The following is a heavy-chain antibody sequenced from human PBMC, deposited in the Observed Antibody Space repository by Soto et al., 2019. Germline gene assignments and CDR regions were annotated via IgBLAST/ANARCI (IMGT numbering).Heavy chain of an antibody. CDR1: GFSLSDYW. Sequence: EVQLVESGGGLVQPGGSLRLSCAASGFSLSDYWMHWVRQAPGEGLVWLSRITRDGSSTNYADSVKGRFTISRDNAKNTLYLQVNSLRGEDTAVYYCARGANGYYYCDYWGRGTLVTVSS. J-gene: IGHJ4*02. D-gene: IGHD5-18*01. CDR3: ARGANGYYYCDY. CDR2: ITRDGSST. V-gene: IGHV3-74*01.